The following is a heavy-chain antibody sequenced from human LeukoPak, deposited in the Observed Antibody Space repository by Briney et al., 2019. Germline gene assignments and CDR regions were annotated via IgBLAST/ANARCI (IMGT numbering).Heavy chain of an antibody. CDR1: GFTFSNYW. CDR3: AKASKTYPYYFDY. J-gene: IGHJ4*02. CDR2: ISYDGSNK. V-gene: IGHV3-30*18. Sequence: GGSLRLSCAASGFTFSNYWMNWVRQAPGKGLEWVAVISYDGSNKYYADSVKGRFTISRDNSKNTLYLQMNSLRAEDTAVYYCAKASKTYPYYFDYWGQGTLVTVSS.